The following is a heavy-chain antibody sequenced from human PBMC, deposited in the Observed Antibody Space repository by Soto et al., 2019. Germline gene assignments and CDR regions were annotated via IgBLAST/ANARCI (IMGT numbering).Heavy chain of an antibody. V-gene: IGHV4-31*03. Sequence: SETLSLTCTVSGYSISSANYYWSWILHHPEKGLEWIGYIYYSGTTYYNPSLESRVTISVDTSENQFSLNLNSVTAADTAVYYCARRNELSGSDGPGPRSNWSDPWGPGPRVTVSS. CDR2: IYYSGTT. CDR3: ARRNELSGSDGPGPRSNWSDP. D-gene: IGHD1-26*01. CDR1: GYSISSANYY. J-gene: IGHJ5*02.